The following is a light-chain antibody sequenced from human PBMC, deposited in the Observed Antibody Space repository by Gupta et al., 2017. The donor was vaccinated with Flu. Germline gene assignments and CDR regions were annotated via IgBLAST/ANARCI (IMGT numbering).Light chain of an antibody. CDR1: HTFSND. CDR2: DAS. CDR3: QQYDNWPPCT. J-gene: IGKJ2*02. Sequence: TMCVCQWRSDTLSSGLNHTFSNDVAWYQQKPGQAPRLLIYDASSRATGIPARFSGSGSGTDFTLTISRLQSEDFAVYYCQQYDNWPPCTFGQGTKLEIK. V-gene: IGKV3D-15*01.